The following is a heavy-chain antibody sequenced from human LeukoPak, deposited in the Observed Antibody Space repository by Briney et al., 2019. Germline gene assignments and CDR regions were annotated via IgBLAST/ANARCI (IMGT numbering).Heavy chain of an antibody. CDR2: IIPIFGTA. J-gene: IGHJ4*02. V-gene: IGHV1-69*13. Sequence: ASVKLSCKASGGTFSSYAISWVRQAPGQGLEWMGGIIPIFGTANYAQKFQGRVTITADESTSTAYMELSSLRSEDTAVYYCASSVAGTSDYFDYWGQGTLVTVSS. CDR1: GGTFSSYA. D-gene: IGHD6-19*01. CDR3: ASSVAGTSDYFDY.